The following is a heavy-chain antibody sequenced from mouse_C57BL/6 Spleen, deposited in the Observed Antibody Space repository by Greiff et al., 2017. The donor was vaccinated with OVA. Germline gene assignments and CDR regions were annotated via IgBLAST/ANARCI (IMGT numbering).Heavy chain of an antibody. D-gene: IGHD4-1*01. V-gene: IGHV1-64*01. J-gene: IGHJ4*01. Sequence: QVQLKQPGAELVKPGASVKLSCKASGYTFTSYWMHWVKQRPGQGLEWIGMIHPNSGSTNYNEKFKSKATLTVDKSSSTAYMQLSSLTSEDSAVYYCARENGNWDDAMGYWGQGTSVTVSS. CDR3: ARENGNWDDAMGY. CDR2: IHPNSGST. CDR1: GYTFTSYW.